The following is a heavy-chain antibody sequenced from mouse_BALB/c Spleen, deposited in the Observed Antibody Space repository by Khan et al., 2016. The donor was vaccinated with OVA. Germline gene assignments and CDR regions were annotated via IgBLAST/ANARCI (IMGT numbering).Heavy chain of an antibody. J-gene: IGHJ3*01. CDR3: ARRGYDYGRGALFAY. D-gene: IGHD2-4*01. V-gene: IGHV2-2*02. CDR2: IWSAGST. Sequence: QVQLKQSGPGLAQPSQSLSITCTVSGFSLNNYSVHWVRQSPGKGLEWLGVIWSAGSTDYNAAFISRLTISKDNSRSQVFFKMNSLQPNDTAIYXCARRGYDYGRGALFAYWGQGTLVTVSA. CDR1: GFSLNNYS.